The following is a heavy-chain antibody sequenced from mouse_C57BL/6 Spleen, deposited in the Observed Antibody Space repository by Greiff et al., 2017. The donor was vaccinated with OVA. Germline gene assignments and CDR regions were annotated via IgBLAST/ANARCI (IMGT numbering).Heavy chain of an antibody. CDR1: GYTFTSYW. V-gene: IGHV1-69*01. CDR2: IDPSDSYT. J-gene: IGHJ2*01. CDR3: ARGRDGNYSYYFDY. Sequence: QVQLQQSGAELVMPGASVKLSCKASGYTFTSYWMHWVKQRPGQGLEWIGEIDPSDSYTNYNQKFKGKSTLTVDKSSSTAYMQLSSLTSEDSAVYYCARGRDGNYSYYFDYWGQGTTLTVSS. D-gene: IGHD2-1*01.